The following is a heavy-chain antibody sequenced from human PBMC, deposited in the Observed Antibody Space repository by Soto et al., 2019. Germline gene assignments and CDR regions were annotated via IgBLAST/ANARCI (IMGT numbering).Heavy chain of an antibody. Sequence: GGSLRLSCAASGFTFSNAWMRWVRQAPGKGLEWVAGIKSNSDGGSTDYAAPVKGSFTISRDDSKNTLYLQMNSLKTGDTAVYYCTTARFSASCFPYYSSYFDVWGKGTTVTVSS. V-gene: IGHV3-15*01. CDR3: TTARFSASCFPYYSSYFDV. J-gene: IGHJ6*03. CDR2: IKSNSDGGST. CDR1: GFTFSNAW. D-gene: IGHD2-2*01.